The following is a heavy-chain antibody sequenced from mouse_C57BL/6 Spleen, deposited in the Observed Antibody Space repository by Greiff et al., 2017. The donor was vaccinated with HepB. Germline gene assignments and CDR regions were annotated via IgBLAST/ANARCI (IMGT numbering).Heavy chain of an antibody. CDR2: INPNNGGT. J-gene: IGHJ2*01. CDR1: GYTFTDYN. D-gene: IGHD1-1*01. Sequence: EVQLQQSGPELVKPGASVKIPCKASGYTFTDYNMDWVKQSHGKSLEWIGDINPNNGGTIYNQKFKGKATLTVDKSSSTAYMELRSLTSEDTAVYYCARSKELRGEYYFDYWGQGTTLTVSS. CDR3: ARSKELRGEYYFDY. V-gene: IGHV1-18*01.